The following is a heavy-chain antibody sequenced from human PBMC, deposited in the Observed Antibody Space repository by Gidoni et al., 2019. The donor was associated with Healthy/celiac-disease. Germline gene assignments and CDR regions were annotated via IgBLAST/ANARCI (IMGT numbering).Heavy chain of an antibody. CDR1: GGSFSGYY. Sequence: QVQLQQWGAGLLKPSETLSLTCAVYGGSFSGYYWSWIRQPPGKGLEWIGEINHSGSTNYNPSLKSRVTISVDTSKNQFSLKLSSVTAADTAVYYCARDRKRRDILTTQPLNYYYGMDVWGQGTTVTVSS. J-gene: IGHJ6*02. CDR2: INHSGST. CDR3: ARDRKRRDILTTQPLNYYYGMDV. V-gene: IGHV4-34*01. D-gene: IGHD3-9*01.